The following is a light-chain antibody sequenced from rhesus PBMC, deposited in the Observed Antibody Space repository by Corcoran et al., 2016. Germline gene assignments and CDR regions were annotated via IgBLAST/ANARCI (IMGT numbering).Light chain of an antibody. CDR2: DAS. CDR1: QSVSSR. V-gene: IGKV3-17*02. J-gene: IGKJ4*01. Sequence: EIVMTQSPATLSLSPGERATLSCRASQSVSSRLAWYQQKPGQAPRPLLYDASSRVTGIPDRFSGGGSGTDFTLTIISLEPEDVAVYFFPQESNWALTFGGVTKVEIK. CDR3: PQESNWALT.